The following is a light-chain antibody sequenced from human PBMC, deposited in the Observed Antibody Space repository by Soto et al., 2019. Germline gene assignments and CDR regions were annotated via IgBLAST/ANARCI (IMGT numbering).Light chain of an antibody. CDR3: QQYHNSPPT. J-gene: IGKJ1*01. Sequence: EIVLTQSPGTLSLSPGERATLSCRASQSVSSSYLGWYQQKPGQAPRLLIYGASSRATGIPDRFSGGGSGTDFTLTISRLEPDDFAVYYCQQYHNSPPTFGQGTKVDIK. CDR1: QSVSSSY. V-gene: IGKV3-20*01. CDR2: GAS.